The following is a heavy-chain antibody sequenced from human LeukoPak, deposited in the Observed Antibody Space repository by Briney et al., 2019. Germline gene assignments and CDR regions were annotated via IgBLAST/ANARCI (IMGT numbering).Heavy chain of an antibody. CDR1: GGSISGYY. J-gene: IGHJ4*02. V-gene: IGHV4-59*01. CDR3: ARYNWGYGAFDY. CDR2: IYSSGST. Sequence: SETLSLTCTVSGGSISGYYWSWIRQSPGKGLEWLGYIYSSGSTNYNPSLNGRVTISVDTSNNHFSLKLVSVAAADPAVYFCARYNWGYGAFDYWGQGTLVAVSS. D-gene: IGHD1-20*01.